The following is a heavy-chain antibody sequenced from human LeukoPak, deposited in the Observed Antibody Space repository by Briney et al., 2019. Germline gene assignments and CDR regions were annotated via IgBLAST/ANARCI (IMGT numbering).Heavy chain of an antibody. CDR3: ASAYYHYYFDY. D-gene: IGHD3-16*01. CDR1: GFTFRSYW. Sequence: PGGSLRLSCEASGFTFRSYWMHWVRQAPGKGLVWVSRINGDGSSTSYADSVKGRFTISRDNAKNTLYLQMNSLRAEDSAVYYCASAYYHYYFDYWGQEPWSPSLQ. CDR2: INGDGSST. J-gene: IGHJ4*01. V-gene: IGHV3-74*01.